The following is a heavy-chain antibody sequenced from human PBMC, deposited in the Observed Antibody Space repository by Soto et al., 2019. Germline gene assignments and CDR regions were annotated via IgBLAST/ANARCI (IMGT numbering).Heavy chain of an antibody. D-gene: IGHD3-10*01. CDR2: INSAGTST. J-gene: IGHJ6*02. Sequence: EVQLVESGGGLVQPGGSLRLSCVASGFTFSSYWMYWVRQAPEKGLVWVSHINSAGTSTKYADSVKGRFTISRDNAKNTLYLQMNSLRAEDTAVYYCVGVPFYYGMDVWGQGTTVTVSS. CDR1: GFTFSSYW. CDR3: VGVPFYYGMDV. V-gene: IGHV3-74*03.